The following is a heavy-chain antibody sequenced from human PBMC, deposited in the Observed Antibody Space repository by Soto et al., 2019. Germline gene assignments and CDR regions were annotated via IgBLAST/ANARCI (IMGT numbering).Heavy chain of an antibody. D-gene: IGHD3-3*01. J-gene: IGHJ5*02. CDR1: GGSISSGGYS. Sequence: SETLSLTCAVSGGSISSGGYSWSWIRQPPGKGLEWIGYIYYSGSTNYNPSLKSRVTISVDTSKNQFSLKLSSVTAADTAVYYCARDMVAYYDFWSGSNYDWFDPWGQGTLVTVSS. CDR3: ARDMVAYYDFWSGSNYDWFDP. V-gene: IGHV4-61*08. CDR2: IYYSGST.